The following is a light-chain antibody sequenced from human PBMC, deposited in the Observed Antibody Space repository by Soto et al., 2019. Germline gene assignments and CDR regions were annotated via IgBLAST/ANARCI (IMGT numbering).Light chain of an antibody. CDR1: QSVSSN. J-gene: IGKJ2*01. V-gene: IGKV3D-15*01. CDR2: GAS. Sequence: EIVMTQSPATLSVSPGERATLSCRASQSVSSNLAWYQQKPGQAPRLLIYGASSRATGIPDRFSGSGSGTEFTLTISSLQSEDFAVYYCQQFSNWPPRYIFGQGTKLEIK. CDR3: QQFSNWPPRYI.